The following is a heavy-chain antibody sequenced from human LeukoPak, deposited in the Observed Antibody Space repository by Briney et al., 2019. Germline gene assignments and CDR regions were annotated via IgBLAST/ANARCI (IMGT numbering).Heavy chain of an antibody. CDR2: ISYDGSNK. CDR3: ANLYLRFDY. V-gene: IGHV3-30-3*01. Sequence: GGSLRLSCAASGFTFSSYAMHWVRQAPGKGLEWVAVISYDGSNKYYADSVKGRFTISRDNSKNTLYLQMNSLRAEDTAVYYCANLYLRFDYWGQGTLVTVSS. J-gene: IGHJ4*02. CDR1: GFTFSSYA.